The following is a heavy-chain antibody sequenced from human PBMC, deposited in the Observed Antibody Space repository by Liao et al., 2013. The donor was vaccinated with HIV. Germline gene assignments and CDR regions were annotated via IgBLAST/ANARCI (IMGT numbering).Heavy chain of an antibody. D-gene: IGHD2-8*01. V-gene: IGHV4-39*07. CDR1: GGSITTSSYY. Sequence: QLQLQESGPGLVKPSETLSLTCTVSGGSITTSSYYWGWIRQPPGKGLEWIGTIFYSGSTYYNPSLKSRVIISVDTSKNQFSLRLNSVTAADTAVYYCARSNLRDWYFDLWGRGTLVTVSS. CDR2: IFYSGST. J-gene: IGHJ2*01. CDR3: ARSNLRDWYFDL.